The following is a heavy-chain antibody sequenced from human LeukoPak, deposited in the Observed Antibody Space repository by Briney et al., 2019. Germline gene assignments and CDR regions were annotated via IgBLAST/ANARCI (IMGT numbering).Heavy chain of an antibody. V-gene: IGHV3-23*01. CDR2: ISGSGGST. Sequence: GGSLRLSCAASGFTFSSYAMIWVRQAPGKALEWVSAISGSGGSTYYADSVKGRFTISRDNSKNTLYLQMNSLRAEDTAVYYCAKDQGSSGWSFDYWGQGTLVTVSS. CDR3: AKDQGSSGWSFDY. J-gene: IGHJ4*02. D-gene: IGHD6-19*01. CDR1: GFTFSSYA.